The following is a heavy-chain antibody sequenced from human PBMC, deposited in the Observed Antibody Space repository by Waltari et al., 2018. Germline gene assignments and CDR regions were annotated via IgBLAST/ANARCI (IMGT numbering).Heavy chain of an antibody. CDR1: GFTFSSYR. CDR2: ISSSSSTI. J-gene: IGHJ4*02. CDR3: AREGDNTTFDY. V-gene: IGHV3-48*01. D-gene: IGHD2-21*02. Sequence: EVQLVESGGGLVQPGGSLRLSCAASGFTFSSYRMNWVRQAPGKGLEWVSYISSSSSTIYYADSVKGRFTISRDNAKNSLYLQMNSLRAEDTAVYYCAREGDNTTFDYWGQGTLVTVSS.